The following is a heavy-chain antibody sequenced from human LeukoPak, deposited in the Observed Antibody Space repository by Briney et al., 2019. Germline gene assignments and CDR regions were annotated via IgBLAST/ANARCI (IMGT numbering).Heavy chain of an antibody. V-gene: IGHV1-8*01. Sequence: ASVKVSCKASGYTFTSYDINWVRQATGQGLEWMGWTNPNSGNTGYAQKFQGRVTMTRNTSISTAYMELSSLRSEDTAVYCCARGPPYYDFWSDRYFDYWGQGTLVTVSS. D-gene: IGHD3-3*01. CDR3: ARGPPYYDFWSDRYFDY. CDR1: GYTFTSYD. J-gene: IGHJ4*02. CDR2: TNPNSGNT.